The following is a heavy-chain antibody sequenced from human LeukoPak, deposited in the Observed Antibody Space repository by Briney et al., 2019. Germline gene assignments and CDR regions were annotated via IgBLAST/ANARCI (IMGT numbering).Heavy chain of an antibody. CDR2: IRYDGSNK. J-gene: IGHJ3*02. Sequence: GGSLRLSCAASGFTFSSYGMHWVRQAPGKGLEGVAFIRYDGSNKYYADSVKGRFTISRDNSKNTLYLQMNSLRAEDTAVYYCAKGYYDFWSGYSTEAFDIWGQGTMVTVSS. CDR3: AKGYYDFWSGYSTEAFDI. V-gene: IGHV3-30*02. CDR1: GFTFSSYG. D-gene: IGHD3-3*01.